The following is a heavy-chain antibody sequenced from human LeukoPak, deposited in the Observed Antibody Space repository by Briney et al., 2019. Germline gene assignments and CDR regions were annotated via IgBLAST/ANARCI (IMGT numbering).Heavy chain of an antibody. CDR2: ISPIFDIA. D-gene: IGHD1-20*01. V-gene: IGHV1-69*04. CDR1: GGTFSSYG. CDR3: AREFKQSNWNDGHWFDP. Sequence: SVKVSCKASGGTFSSYGISWVRQAPGQGLEWMGRISPIFDIANYAQKFQGRVTITADKSTSTAYMELISLRSEDTAIYYCAREFKQSNWNDGHWFDPWGQGTLVTVFS. J-gene: IGHJ5*02.